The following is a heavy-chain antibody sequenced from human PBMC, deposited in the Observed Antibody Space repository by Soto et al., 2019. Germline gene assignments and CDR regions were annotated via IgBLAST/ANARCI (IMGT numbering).Heavy chain of an antibody. Sequence: PGGSLRLSCAASGFIFSDYSMSWVRQSPGKGLEGVANIKQDGGEEDYVDSVKGRLTISRDNAKNSLYLQMNSLRAEDTAVYYCARVYYESRGPTKYRAFDFWGQGTRVNVSS. CDR2: IKQDGGEE. V-gene: IGHV3-7*01. J-gene: IGHJ3*01. D-gene: IGHD3-22*01. CDR1: GFIFSDYS. CDR3: ARVYYESRGPTKYRAFDF.